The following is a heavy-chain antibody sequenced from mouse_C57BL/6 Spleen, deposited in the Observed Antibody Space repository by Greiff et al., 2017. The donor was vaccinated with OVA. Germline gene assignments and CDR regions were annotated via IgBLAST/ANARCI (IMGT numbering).Heavy chain of an antibody. D-gene: IGHD3-3*01. CDR1: GYTFTSYW. CDR2: IDPSDSET. V-gene: IGHV1-52*01. CDR3: ARGDLYAMDY. J-gene: IGHJ4*01. Sequence: QVQLQQSGAELVRPGSSVKLSCKASGYTFTSYWMHWVKQRPIQGLEWIGNIDPSDSETHSNQKFKDKATLTVDKSSSTAYMQLSSLTSEDSAVYYCARGDLYAMDYWGQGTSVTVSS.